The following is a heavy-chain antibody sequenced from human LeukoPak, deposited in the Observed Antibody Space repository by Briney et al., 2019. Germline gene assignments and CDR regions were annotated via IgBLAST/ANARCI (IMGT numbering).Heavy chain of an antibody. J-gene: IGHJ4*02. CDR3: ARGGSSGWYQAFDY. Sequence: ASVKVSCKASGYTFTSYDINWVRQATGQGLEWMGWMNPNSGNTGYAQKFQGRVTMTRNTSISTDYMELRSLRSEDTAVYYCARGGSSGWYQAFDYWGQGTLVTVSS. CDR2: MNPNSGNT. CDR1: GYTFTSYD. V-gene: IGHV1-8*01. D-gene: IGHD6-19*01.